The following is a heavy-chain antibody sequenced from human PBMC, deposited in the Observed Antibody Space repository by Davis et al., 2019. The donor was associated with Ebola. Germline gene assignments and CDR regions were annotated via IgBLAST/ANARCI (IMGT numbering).Heavy chain of an antibody. CDR3: ARLGVATILGFDY. CDR2: INPGGGST. Sequence: AASVKVSCKASGYTFSSNYLHWVRQAPGQGLEWMGIINPGGGSTRYAQKFQGRVTMTRDTSTSTVYMELGSLRSEDTAVYYCARLGVATILGFDYWGQGTLVTVSS. D-gene: IGHD5-12*01. CDR1: GYTFSSNY. V-gene: IGHV1-46*01. J-gene: IGHJ4*02.